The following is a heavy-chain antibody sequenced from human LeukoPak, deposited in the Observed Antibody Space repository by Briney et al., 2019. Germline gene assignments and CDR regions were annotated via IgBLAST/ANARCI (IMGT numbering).Heavy chain of an antibody. D-gene: IGHD5-12*01. CDR2: IFSDEKTA. CDR1: GLMFSAFA. J-gene: IGHJ4*02. V-gene: IGHV3-30*04. Sequence: PGNSLRLSCEASGLMFSAFAMTWGRQAPGKGLEWVAVIFSDEKTAIYADSVKGRFTISRDNSKNRLFLQMDSLRPDDTATYHFASPYSGVDGVSMDYYWGQGTMVTVSP. CDR3: ASPYSGVDGVSMDYY.